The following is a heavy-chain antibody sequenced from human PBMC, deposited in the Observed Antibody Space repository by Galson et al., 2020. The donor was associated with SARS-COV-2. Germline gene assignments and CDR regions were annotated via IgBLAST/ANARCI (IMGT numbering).Heavy chain of an antibody. CDR1: GFTFSSYS. CDR3: ARRGSGRLLASFDY. J-gene: IGHJ4*02. CDR2: ISSSGYAM. Sequence: ESLKISCAASGFTFSSYSMNWVRQAPGKGLEWVSYISSSGYAMYYADSVKGRFTISRDNAKNSLYLQMNSLRAEDTAVYYCARRGSGRLLASFDYWGQGTLVTVSS. V-gene: IGHV3-48*04. D-gene: IGHD3-22*01.